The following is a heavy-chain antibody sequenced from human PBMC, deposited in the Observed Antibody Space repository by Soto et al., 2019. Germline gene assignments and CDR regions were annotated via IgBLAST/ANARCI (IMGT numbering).Heavy chain of an antibody. CDR3: ARGKAAAGTRKYYFDY. Sequence: QVQLVESGGGVVQPGRSLRLSCAASGFTFSSYGMHWVRQAPGKGLEWVAVIWYDGSNKYYADSVKGRFTISRDNSKNTRYLQMNSLTAEDTAVYYCARGKAAAGTRKYYFDYWGQGTLVTVSS. J-gene: IGHJ4*02. CDR1: GFTFSSYG. D-gene: IGHD6-13*01. CDR2: IWYDGSNK. V-gene: IGHV3-33*01.